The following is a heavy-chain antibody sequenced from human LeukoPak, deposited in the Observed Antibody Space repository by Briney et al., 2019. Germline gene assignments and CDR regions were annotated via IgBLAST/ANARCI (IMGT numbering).Heavy chain of an antibody. CDR2: IYYSGSN. Sequence: PSETLSLTCTVPGGSISSGGYYSSWIRHHPGKGLECIGYIYYSGSNYYNPCLKSRVTISVDMDKNQFSLKLSSVTAADTAVYYCASFQRYGDYAFDYWGQGTLVTDSS. J-gene: IGHJ4*02. V-gene: IGHV4-31*03. D-gene: IGHD4-17*01. CDR3: ASFQRYGDYAFDY. CDR1: GGSISSGGYY.